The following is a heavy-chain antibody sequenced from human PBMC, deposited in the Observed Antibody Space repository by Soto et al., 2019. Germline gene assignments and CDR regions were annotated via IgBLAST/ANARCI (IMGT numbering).Heavy chain of an antibody. J-gene: IGHJ6*03. CDR2: IKQDGSEK. V-gene: IGHV3-7*01. CDR3: ARDGQSSSPYYYYYYMDV. Sequence: EVQLVESGGGLVQPGGSLRLSCAASGFTFSSYWMSWVRQAPGKGLGWVANIKQDGSEKYYVDSVKGRFTISRDNAKNSLYLQMNSLRAEDMAVYYCARDGQSSSPYYYYYYMDVWGKGTTVTVSS. D-gene: IGHD6-6*01. CDR1: GFTFSSYW.